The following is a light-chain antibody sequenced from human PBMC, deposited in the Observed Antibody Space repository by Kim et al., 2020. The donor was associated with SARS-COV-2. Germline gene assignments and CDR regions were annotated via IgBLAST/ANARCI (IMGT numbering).Light chain of an antibody. J-gene: IGLJ2*01. CDR1: KIGSKS. CDR2: YDS. Sequence: SYELTQPPSVSVAPGKTARITCGGNKIGSKSVNWYQQKPGQAPVLVIYYDSDRPSGIPERFSGSNSGNTATLTISRVEAGDEADYYCQVWDSSSDHVVFGGGTQLTVL. CDR3: QVWDSSSDHVV. V-gene: IGLV3-21*04.